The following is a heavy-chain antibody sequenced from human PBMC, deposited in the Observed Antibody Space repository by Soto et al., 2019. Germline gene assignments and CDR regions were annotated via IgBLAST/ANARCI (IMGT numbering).Heavy chain of an antibody. V-gene: IGHV1-69*12. CDR1: GGTFSSYA. CDR3: AILAYCGGDCYSDAFDI. CDR2: IIPIFGTA. D-gene: IGHD2-21*02. J-gene: IGHJ3*02. Sequence: QVQLVQSGAEVKKPGSSVKVSCKASGGTFSSYAISWVRQAPGQGLEWMGGIIPIFGTANYAQKFQGRVTITADESTRTAYMELSSLRSEDTAVYYCAILAYCGGDCYSDAFDIWAKGQWSPSLQ.